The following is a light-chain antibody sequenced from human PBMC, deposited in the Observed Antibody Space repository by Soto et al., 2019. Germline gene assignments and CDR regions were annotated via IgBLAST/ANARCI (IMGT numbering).Light chain of an antibody. CDR1: QSVVHDNGFTY. J-gene: IGKJ1*01. V-gene: IGKV2-24*01. CDR2: TVS. Sequence: DVVMTQTPLSSPVTLGQSASISCRASQSVVHDNGFTYVNWLHQRPGQPPRLLIYTVSQRFSGVPDRFSGSGAGTVFTLKISRVEAEDVGIYYCMQATHFPRTFGQGTKVEI. CDR3: MQATHFPRT.